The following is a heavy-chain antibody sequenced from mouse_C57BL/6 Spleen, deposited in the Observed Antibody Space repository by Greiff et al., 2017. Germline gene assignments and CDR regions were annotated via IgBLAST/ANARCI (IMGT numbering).Heavy chain of an antibody. CDR3: ARNWDPLYYAMDY. CDR2: IYPGSGNT. V-gene: IGHV1-76*01. CDR1: GYTFTDYY. J-gene: IGHJ4*01. D-gene: IGHD4-1*01. Sequence: VQLQQSGAELVRPGASVKLSCKASGYTFTDYYINWVKQRPGQGLEWIARIYPGSGNTYYNEKFKGKATLTAEKSSSTAYMQLSSLTSEDSAVXFCARNWDPLYYAMDYWGQGTSVTVSS.